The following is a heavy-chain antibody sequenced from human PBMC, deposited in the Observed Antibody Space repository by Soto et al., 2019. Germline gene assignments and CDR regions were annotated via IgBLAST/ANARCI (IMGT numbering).Heavy chain of an antibody. CDR3: ARMKLARLDH. CDR2: INPASQLR. J-gene: IGHJ4*02. Sequence: QVQLLQSGTEVKRPGSSVKVSCRASGVSFNSYGFAWVRQAPGRGLEWVGKINPASQLRNYQQSLQGRDTITADTSTTTAYMELSGLTSEDTAVYYCARMKLARLDHWGQGTLVTVSS. V-gene: IGHV1-69*09. CDR1: GVSFNSYG.